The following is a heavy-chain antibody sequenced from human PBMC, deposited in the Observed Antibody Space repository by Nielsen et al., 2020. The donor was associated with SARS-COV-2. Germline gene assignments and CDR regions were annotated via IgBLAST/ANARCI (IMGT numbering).Heavy chain of an antibody. D-gene: IGHD2-21*01. CDR3: ARELRVGMAINGAFDN. Sequence: ASVKVSCKASGYTFTDYYIHWVRQAPGQGLEWMGRISVYNGNTKYAQKFQGRITMTTDTSTSTAYMELRSLRSDDTAVYYCARELRVGMAINGAFDNWGQGTMVTVSS. V-gene: IGHV1-18*04. CDR2: ISVYNGNT. CDR1: GYTFTDYY. J-gene: IGHJ3*02.